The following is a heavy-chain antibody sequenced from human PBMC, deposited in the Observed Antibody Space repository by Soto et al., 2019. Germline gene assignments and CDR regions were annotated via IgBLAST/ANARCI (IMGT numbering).Heavy chain of an antibody. Sequence: SETLSLTCSVSGGSISSSSYFWGWIRQPPGKGLEWIGSIYYSGSTYYNPSLKSRVTVSVDTSKNQFSLKLSSVTAADTAVYYCARDGTVLVATINFFDYWGQGTPVTVSS. CDR1: GGSISSSSYF. J-gene: IGHJ4*02. CDR2: IYYSGST. CDR3: ARDGTVLVATINFFDY. D-gene: IGHD5-12*01. V-gene: IGHV4-39*02.